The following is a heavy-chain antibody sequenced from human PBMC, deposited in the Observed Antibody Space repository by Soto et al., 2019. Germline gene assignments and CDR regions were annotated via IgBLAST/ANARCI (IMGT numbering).Heavy chain of an antibody. CDR3: ARVATVKLYYYGMDV. CDR2: IYYSGST. D-gene: IGHD4-17*01. CDR1: GGSFSGYY. V-gene: IGHV4-31*11. J-gene: IGHJ6*02. Sequence: PSETLSLTCAVYGGSFSGYYWSWIRQHPGKGLEWIGYIYYSGSTYYNPSLKSRVTISVDTSKDQFSLKLSSVTAADTAVYYCARVATVKLYYYGMDVWGQGTTVTVSS.